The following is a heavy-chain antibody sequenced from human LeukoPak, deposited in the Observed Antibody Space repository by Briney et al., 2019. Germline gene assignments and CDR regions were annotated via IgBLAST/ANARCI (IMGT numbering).Heavy chain of an antibody. CDR3: ARGWGYYDILTGYSPLTTFDY. D-gene: IGHD3-9*01. V-gene: IGHV4-59*01. CDR2: IYYSGST. Sequence: SETLSLTCTVSGGSISSYYWSWIRQPPGKGLEWIGYIYYSGSTNYNPSLKSRVTISVDTSKNQFSLKLSSVTAADTAVYYCARGWGYYDILTGYSPLTTFDYWGQGTQVTVSS. CDR1: GGSISSYY. J-gene: IGHJ4*02.